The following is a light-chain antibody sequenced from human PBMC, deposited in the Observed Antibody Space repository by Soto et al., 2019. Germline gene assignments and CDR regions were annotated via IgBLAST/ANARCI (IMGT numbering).Light chain of an antibody. Sequence: QSALTQPASMSGSPGQSITISCTGTSSDVGSYNLVSWYQHHPGNAPKLMSYEGSERPSGVSNRFSASKSGNTASLTISGLQAEDEADYYCATWDDSLNGPVFGGGTKLTVL. CDR2: EGS. CDR3: ATWDDSLNGPV. CDR1: SSDVGSYNL. V-gene: IGLV2-23*01. J-gene: IGLJ2*01.